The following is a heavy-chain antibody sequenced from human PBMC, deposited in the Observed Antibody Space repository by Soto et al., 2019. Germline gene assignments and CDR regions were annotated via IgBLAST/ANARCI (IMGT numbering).Heavy chain of an antibody. V-gene: IGHV4-59*08. CDR3: ARHRPVRYFDWLKNPNWFDP. D-gene: IGHD3-9*01. CDR2: IYYSGST. Sequence: PSETLSLTCTVSGGSISSYYWSWIRQPPGKGLEWIGYIYYSGSTNYNPSLKSRVTISVDTSKNQFSLKLSSVTAADTAVYYCARHRPVRYFDWLKNPNWFDPWGQGTLVTVSS. CDR1: GGSISSYY. J-gene: IGHJ5*02.